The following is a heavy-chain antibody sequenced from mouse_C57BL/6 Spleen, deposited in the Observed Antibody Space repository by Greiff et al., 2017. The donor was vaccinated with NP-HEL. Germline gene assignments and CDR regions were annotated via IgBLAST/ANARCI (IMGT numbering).Heavy chain of an antibody. Sequence: QVQLQQSGPGLVAPSQSLSITCTVSGFSLTSYGVHWVRQPPGKGLEWLVVIWSDGSTTYNSALKSRLSISKDNSKSQVFLKMNSPHTDDTAMYYCARHYYGSSYAMDYWGQGTSVTVSS. CDR3: ARHYYGSSYAMDY. CDR1: GFSLTSYG. D-gene: IGHD1-1*01. J-gene: IGHJ4*01. V-gene: IGHV2-6-1*01. CDR2: IWSDGST.